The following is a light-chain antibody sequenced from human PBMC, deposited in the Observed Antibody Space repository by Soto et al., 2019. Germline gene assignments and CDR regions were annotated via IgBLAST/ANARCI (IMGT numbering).Light chain of an antibody. Sequence: DIQMTQSPSTLSASVGDRVTITCRASQSISSWLAWYQQKPGKAPKLLIYKASRLESGVPSRFSGSGSGTDFPLIISRLQHDDFATYCCQQYNRYSTYTFGQGTKLEIK. CDR2: KAS. CDR1: QSISSW. CDR3: QQYNRYSTYT. J-gene: IGKJ2*01. V-gene: IGKV1-5*03.